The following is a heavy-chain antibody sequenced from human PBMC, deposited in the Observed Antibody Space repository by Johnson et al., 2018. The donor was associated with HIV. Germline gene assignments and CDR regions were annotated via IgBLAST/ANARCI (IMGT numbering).Heavy chain of an antibody. CDR3: AKSPAKDHGGNSGAFDI. CDR1: GFSFSSYG. CDR2: IQYEGDTK. V-gene: IGHV3-30*02. Sequence: QVQLVESGGGVVQPGGSLRLSCAASGFSFSSYGMHWVRQAPGQGLERVVFIQYEGDTKDYADSVKGRFTISRDNSKNTLYLQMNSLRAEDTAVYYCAKSPAKDHGGNSGAFDIWGQGTLVTVSS. D-gene: IGHD4-23*01. J-gene: IGHJ3*02.